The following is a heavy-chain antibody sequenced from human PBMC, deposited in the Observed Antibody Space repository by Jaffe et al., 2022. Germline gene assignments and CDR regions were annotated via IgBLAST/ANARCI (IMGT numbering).Heavy chain of an antibody. V-gene: IGHV4-61*02. CDR2: IYTSGST. CDR3: ARETFLLGSRTPFDY. CDR1: GGSISSGSYY. D-gene: IGHD1-26*01. Sequence: QVQLQESGPGLVKPSQTLSLTCTVSGGSISSGSYYWSWIRQPAGKGLEWIGRIYTSGSTNYNPSLKSRVTISVDTSKNQFSLKLSSVTAADTAVYYCARETFLLGSRTPFDYWGQGTLVTVSS. J-gene: IGHJ4*02.